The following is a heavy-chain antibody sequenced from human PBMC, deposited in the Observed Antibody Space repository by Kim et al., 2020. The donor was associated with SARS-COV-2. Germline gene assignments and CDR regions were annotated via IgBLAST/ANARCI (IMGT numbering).Heavy chain of an antibody. D-gene: IGHD6-19*01. CDR1: GDAVSSNSAA. J-gene: IGHJ5*02. V-gene: IGHV6-1*01. Sequence: SQTLSLTCAISGDAVSSNSAAWNWIRQSPSRGLEWLGRTYYRSKWSNDYAVSVKSRITIDPDTSKNHFSLHLNSVTPEDTAVYYCARAVAGRNWFDPWGQGTLVTVSS. CDR2: TYYRSKWSN. CDR3: ARAVAGRNWFDP.